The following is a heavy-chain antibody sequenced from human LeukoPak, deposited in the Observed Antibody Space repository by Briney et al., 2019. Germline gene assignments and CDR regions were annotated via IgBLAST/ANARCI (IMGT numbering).Heavy chain of an antibody. J-gene: IGHJ4*02. CDR1: GGSISSGGYP. D-gene: IGHD3-10*02. CDR3: ARGGYVGMSGLDY. V-gene: IGHV4-30-2*01. CDR2: IYHSGST. Sequence: SETLSLTCAVSGGSISSGGYPWSWIRQPPGKGLEWIGYIYHSGSTYYNPSLKSRVTISVDRSKNQFSLKLSSVTAADTAVYYCARGGYVGMSGLDYWGQGTLVTVSS.